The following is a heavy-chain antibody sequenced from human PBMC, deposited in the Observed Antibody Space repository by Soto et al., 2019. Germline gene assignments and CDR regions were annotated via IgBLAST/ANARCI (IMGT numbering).Heavy chain of an antibody. V-gene: IGHV2-5*02. Sequence: QITLKESGPTLVKPTQTLTLTCTFSVFSLTTRGVGVAWIRQPPGKALEWRALIYWDDDEGYRPSLKSRLTITKDTSKTQVVLTMTNMDPVDTATDYCALRPRGYSYHFDYWGQGTLVTVSS. CDR1: VFSLTTRGVG. J-gene: IGHJ4*02. D-gene: IGHD5-18*01. CDR3: ALRPRGYSYHFDY. CDR2: IYWDDDE.